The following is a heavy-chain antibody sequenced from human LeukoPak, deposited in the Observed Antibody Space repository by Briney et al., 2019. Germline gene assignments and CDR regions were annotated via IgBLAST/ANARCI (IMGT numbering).Heavy chain of an antibody. CDR1: GYTFTSYY. V-gene: IGHV1-46*01. D-gene: IGHD3-3*01. CDR3: ARGRIWSGHYTTWFDP. Sequence: GASVKVSCKASGYTFTSYYMHWVRQAPGQGLEWMGIINPSGGSTSYAQKFQGRVTMTRDTSTSTVYMELSSLRSEDTAVYYCARGRIWSGHYTTWFDPWGQGTLVTVSS. J-gene: IGHJ5*02. CDR2: INPSGGST.